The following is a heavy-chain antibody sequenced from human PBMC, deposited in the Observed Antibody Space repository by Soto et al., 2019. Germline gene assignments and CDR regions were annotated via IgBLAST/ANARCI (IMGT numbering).Heavy chain of an antibody. D-gene: IGHD3-10*01. CDR1: GGSISSGDYY. CDR2: IYYSGST. J-gene: IGHJ4*02. CDR3: ARVGGFGATTIDY. Sequence: SETMSLTCTVSGGSISSGDYYWSWIRQPPGKGLEWIGYIYYSGSTYYNPSLKSRVTISVDTSKNQFSLKLSPVTAADTAVYYCARVGGFGATTIDYWGQGTLVTVSS. V-gene: IGHV4-30-4*01.